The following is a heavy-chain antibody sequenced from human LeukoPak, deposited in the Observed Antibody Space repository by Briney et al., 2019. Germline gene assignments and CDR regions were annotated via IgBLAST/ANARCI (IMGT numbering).Heavy chain of an antibody. Sequence: GGSLRLSCAASGFTFSSSWMYWVRQAPGKGLLWVSRLSSDGSTTEYADSVKGRFTISRDNAKNTLFLQLSSLRAEDTAIYYCARGPDHGGSYYHDWGQGTLVTVSS. V-gene: IGHV3-74*03. CDR3: ARGPDHGGSYYHD. CDR1: GFTFSSSW. CDR2: LSSDGSTT. J-gene: IGHJ4*02. D-gene: IGHD1-26*01.